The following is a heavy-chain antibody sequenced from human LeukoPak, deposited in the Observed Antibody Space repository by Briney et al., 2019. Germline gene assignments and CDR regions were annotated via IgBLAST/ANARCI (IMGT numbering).Heavy chain of an antibody. J-gene: IGHJ6*03. CDR3: ARGFNGYYYYYMDV. V-gene: IGHV4-34*01. CDR1: GGSFSGYY. CDR2: INHSGST. D-gene: IGHD2-8*01. Sequence: SETLSLTCAVYGGSFSGYYWSWIRQPPGKGLEWIGEINHSGSTNYNPSLKSRVTISVDTSKNQFSLKLSSVTAADTAVYYCARGFNGYYYYYMDVWGKGTTVTVSS.